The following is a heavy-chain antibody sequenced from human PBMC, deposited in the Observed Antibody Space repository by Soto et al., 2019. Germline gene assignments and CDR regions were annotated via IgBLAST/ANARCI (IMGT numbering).Heavy chain of an antibody. CDR2: VFYGGT. J-gene: IGHJ4*02. D-gene: IGHD3-16*01. CDR1: VRSMSSNY. V-gene: IGHV4-59*01. CDR3: ASYRGALYFES. Sequence: PSETLSLTGSVSVRSMSSNYWSWIRQSPDKGLEWLGYVFYGGTDYNPSLGGRVSMSVETSKSQFSLKLTSVTVADTAVYYCASYRGALYFESWGPGILVTVSS.